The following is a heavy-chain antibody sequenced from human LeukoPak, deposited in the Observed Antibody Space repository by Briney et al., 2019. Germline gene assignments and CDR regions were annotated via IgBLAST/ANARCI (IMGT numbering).Heavy chain of an antibody. J-gene: IGHJ4*02. D-gene: IGHD3-22*01. CDR2: IYLSGRT. V-gene: IGHV4-38-2*02. Sequence: SETLSLTCSVSGYSISSGYFWGWIRQPPGKGLEWIGSIYLSGRTYYNPSLKSRVTLSVDTSKNQFSLKLSSVTAADTAVYYCARARDYYDSSVKGDFDYWGQGTLVTVSS. CDR1: GYSISSGYF. CDR3: ARARDYYDSSVKGDFDY.